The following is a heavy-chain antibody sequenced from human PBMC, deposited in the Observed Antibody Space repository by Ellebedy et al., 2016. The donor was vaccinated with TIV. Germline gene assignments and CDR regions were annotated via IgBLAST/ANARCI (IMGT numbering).Heavy chain of an antibody. V-gene: IGHV1-69*13. CDR2: IIPIFGTA. D-gene: IGHD2-21*02. CDR1: GGTFSSYA. CDR3: ASWGLGSVTA. Sequence: SVKVSCXASGGTFSSYAISWVRQAPGQGLEWMGGIIPIFGTANYAQKFQGRVTITADESTSTAYMELSSLRSEDTAVYYCASWGLGSVTAWGQGTLVTVSS. J-gene: IGHJ4*02.